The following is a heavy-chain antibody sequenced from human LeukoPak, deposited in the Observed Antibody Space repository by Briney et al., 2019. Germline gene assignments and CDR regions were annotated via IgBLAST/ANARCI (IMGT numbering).Heavy chain of an antibody. V-gene: IGHV1-18*01. CDR2: ISAYNGNT. CDR3: ARGPKITMVRGVIQDWFDP. J-gene: IGHJ5*02. Sequence: ASVKVSCKASGYTFTSYGISWVRQAPGQGLEWMGWISAYNGNTNYAQKLQGRVTMTTDTSTSTAYMELRSLRSEDTAVYYCARGPKITMVRGVIQDWFDPWGQGTLVTVSS. D-gene: IGHD3-10*01. CDR1: GYTFTSYG.